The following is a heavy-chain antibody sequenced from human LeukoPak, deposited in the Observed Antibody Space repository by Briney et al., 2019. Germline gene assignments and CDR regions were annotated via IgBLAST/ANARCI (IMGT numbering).Heavy chain of an antibody. J-gene: IGHJ4*02. Sequence: GGSLRLSCAGSGFTFSSYSMSWVRQAPGKGLEWLSYISSSSGSIYYADSVKGRFTISRDNAKNSLYLQMNSLTDEDTAVYYCARVDYFESWGQGTLVSVSS. V-gene: IGHV3-48*02. CDR1: GFTFSSYS. CDR3: ARVDYFES. CDR2: ISSSSGSI.